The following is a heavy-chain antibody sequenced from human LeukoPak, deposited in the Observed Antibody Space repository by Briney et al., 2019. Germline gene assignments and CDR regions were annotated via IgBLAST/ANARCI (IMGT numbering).Heavy chain of an antibody. CDR2: IIPILGIA. CDR1: GGTFSSYT. J-gene: IGHJ4*02. Sequence: SVKVSCKASGGTFSSYTISWVRQAPGQGLEWMGRIIPILGIANYAQKFQGRVTITADKSTSTAYMELSSLRSEDTAVYYCASLGYYYDSSGEGYLDYWGQGTLVTVSS. V-gene: IGHV1-69*02. D-gene: IGHD3-22*01. CDR3: ASLGYYYDSSGEGYLDY.